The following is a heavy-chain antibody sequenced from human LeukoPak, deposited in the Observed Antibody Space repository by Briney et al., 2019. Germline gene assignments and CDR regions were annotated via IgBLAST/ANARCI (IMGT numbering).Heavy chain of an antibody. Sequence: GGSLRLSCAASGFTVSSNYMSWVRRAPGKGLVWVSVIYSGGSTYYADSVKGRFTISRDNSKNTLYLQMNSLTAEDTAVYYCARDIERVTGTTYYYYYGMDVWGQGTTVTVSS. D-gene: IGHD1-7*01. CDR1: GFTVSSNY. CDR2: IYSGGST. J-gene: IGHJ6*02. CDR3: ARDIERVTGTTYYYYYGMDV. V-gene: IGHV3-66*02.